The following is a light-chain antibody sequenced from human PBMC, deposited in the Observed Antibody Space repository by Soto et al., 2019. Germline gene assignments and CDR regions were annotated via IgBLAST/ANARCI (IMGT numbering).Light chain of an antibody. Sequence: QSALTQPASVSGSPGQSITISCTGTSSDVGSYNLVSWYQQHPGKAPKLMIYEGSKRPSGVSNRFSGSKSGNTASLTISGLQAEDEADYYCCSYAGSSPHVVFGGGTKLTFL. V-gene: IGLV2-23*01. CDR2: EGS. CDR1: SSDVGSYNL. J-gene: IGLJ2*01. CDR3: CSYAGSSPHVV.